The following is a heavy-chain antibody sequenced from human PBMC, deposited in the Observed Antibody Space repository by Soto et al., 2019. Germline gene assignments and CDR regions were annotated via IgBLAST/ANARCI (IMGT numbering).Heavy chain of an antibody. CDR3: ARGPTPAFDI. Sequence: SSETLSLTCTVSGGSISSYYCSWIRQPPGKGLEWIGYIYHTGSTNYNPSLKSRVTISLDTSKNQFSLKLSSVTAADTAVYYGARGPTPAFDIWGQGTLVTVSS. CDR2: IYHTGST. J-gene: IGHJ3*02. V-gene: IGHV4-59*01. CDR1: GGSISSYY.